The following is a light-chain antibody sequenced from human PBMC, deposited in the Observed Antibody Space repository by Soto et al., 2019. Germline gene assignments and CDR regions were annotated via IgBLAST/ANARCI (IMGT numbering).Light chain of an antibody. CDR1: NIGSKS. CDR2: YDS. Sequence: SYELTQPPSVSVAPGKTARITCGGNNIGSKSVHWYQQKPGQAPVLVIYYDSDRPSGIPERFSGSNSGNTATLTISRVEAGDEADYYCQAWDSSSDHVVFGGGTKHTVL. CDR3: QAWDSSSDHVV. J-gene: IGLJ2*01. V-gene: IGLV3-21*04.